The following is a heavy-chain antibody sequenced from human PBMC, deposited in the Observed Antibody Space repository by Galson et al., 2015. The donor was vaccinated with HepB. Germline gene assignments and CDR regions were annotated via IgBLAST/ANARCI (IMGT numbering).Heavy chain of an antibody. J-gene: IGHJ6*02. CDR1: GFTFSDYY. Sequence: SLRLSCAASGFTFSDYYMSWIRRAPGKGLEWVSYISSSGSTIYYADSVKGRFTISRDNAKNSLYLQMNSLRAEDTAVYYCARDLRQWGSTSPPPCMDVWGQGTTVTVSS. D-gene: IGHD6-19*01. CDR3: ARDLRQWGSTSPPPCMDV. V-gene: IGHV3-11*01. CDR2: ISSSGSTI.